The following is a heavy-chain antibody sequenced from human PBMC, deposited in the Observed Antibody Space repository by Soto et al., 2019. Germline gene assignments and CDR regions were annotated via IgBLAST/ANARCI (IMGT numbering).Heavy chain of an antibody. J-gene: IGHJ5*02. Sequence: GGSLRLSCAASGFTFSSYAMSWVRQAPGKGLEWVSAISGSGGSTYYADSVKGRFTISRDNSKNTLYLQMNSLRTEDTAVYYCRGGVGVAAARYWFDPWGQGTLVTVSS. D-gene: IGHD6-13*01. CDR3: RGGVGVAAARYWFDP. CDR1: GFTFSSYA. V-gene: IGHV3-23*01. CDR2: ISGSGGST.